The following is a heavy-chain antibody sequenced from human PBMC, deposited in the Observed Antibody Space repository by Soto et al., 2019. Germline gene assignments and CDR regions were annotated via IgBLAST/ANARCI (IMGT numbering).Heavy chain of an antibody. D-gene: IGHD3-3*02. J-gene: IGHJ5*02. CDR1: GFPLDSYA. CDR2: ISGSGVRT. V-gene: IGHV3-23*01. Sequence: DVQLLESGGGLSQPGGSLRLSCAASGFPLDSYAMSWVRQAPGKGLEWVSDISGSGVRTHYADSVMGRFTISRDMSKNTLYLQMNSLRAEDTAIYYCAKDRPPFVAWGQGALVTVSS. CDR3: AKDRPPFVA.